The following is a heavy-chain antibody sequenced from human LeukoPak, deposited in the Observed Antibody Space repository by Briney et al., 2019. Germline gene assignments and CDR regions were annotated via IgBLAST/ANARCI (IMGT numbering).Heavy chain of an antibody. V-gene: IGHV4-34*01. CDR1: GGSFSGYY. D-gene: IGHD6-13*01. J-gene: IGHJ4*02. CDR2: INHSGST. Sequence: PSETLSLTCAVYGGSFSGYYWSWIRQPPGKGLEWIGEINHSGSTNYNPSLKSRVTMSVDTSKNQFSLKLSSVTAADTAVYYCARVWAAGGGDWGQGTLVTVSS. CDR3: ARVWAAGGGD.